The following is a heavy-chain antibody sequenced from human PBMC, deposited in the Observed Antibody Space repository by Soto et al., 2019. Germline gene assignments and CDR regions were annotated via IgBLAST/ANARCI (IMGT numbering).Heavy chain of an antibody. J-gene: IGHJ6*04. V-gene: IGHV1-46*03. CDR3: ASSNCSSTSCYAAPSMDV. D-gene: IGHD2-2*01. CDR2: INPSGGST. Sequence: ASVKVSCKASGYTFTIYYMHWVRQAPGQGLEWMGIINPSGGSTSYAQKFQGRVTMTRDTSTSTVYMELSSLRSEDTAVYYCASSNCSSTSCYAAPSMDVWGKGTTVTVSS. CDR1: GYTFTIYY.